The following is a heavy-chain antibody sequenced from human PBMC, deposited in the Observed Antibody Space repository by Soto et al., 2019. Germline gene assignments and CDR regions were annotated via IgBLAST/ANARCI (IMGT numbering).Heavy chain of an antibody. CDR1: GFTFSSYA. J-gene: IGHJ6*02. D-gene: IGHD3-3*01. Sequence: GGSLRLSCAASGFTFSSYAMSWVRQAPGKGLEWVSAISGSGGSTYYADSVKGRFTISRDNSKNTLYLQMNSLRAEDTAVYYCAKDYDFWSGYYYYYYGMDVWDQGTTVTVSS. CDR3: AKDYDFWSGYYYYYYGMDV. CDR2: ISGSGGST. V-gene: IGHV3-23*01.